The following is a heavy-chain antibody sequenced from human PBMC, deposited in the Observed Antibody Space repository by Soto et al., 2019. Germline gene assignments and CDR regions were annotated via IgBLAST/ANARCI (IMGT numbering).Heavy chain of an antibody. CDR2: INQSGSA. V-gene: IGHV4-34*02. Sequence: QVQQQQWGAGLLRPSETLSLTCAVSGESFSGYYWTWIRQPPGKGLEWIGEINQSGSADYNPSLKSRVTMSADTSKKHFSLKVTSVTAADTAMYYCARGTVYVPFLFPCLDVWGQGTTVIVSS. D-gene: IGHD3-10*02. CDR3: ARGTVYVPFLFPCLDV. CDR1: GESFSGYY. J-gene: IGHJ6*02.